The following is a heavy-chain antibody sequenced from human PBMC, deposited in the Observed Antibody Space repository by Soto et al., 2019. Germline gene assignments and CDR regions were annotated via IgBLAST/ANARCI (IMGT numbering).Heavy chain of an antibody. J-gene: IGHJ4*02. D-gene: IGHD3-22*01. Sequence: SETLSLTCTVSGGSISSYYWSWIRQPPGKGLEWIGYIYYSGSTNYNPSLKSRVTISVDTSKNQFSLKLSSVTAADTAVYYCARDSGDSSGADFDYWGQGTLVTVSS. V-gene: IGHV4-59*01. CDR3: ARDSGDSSGADFDY. CDR1: GGSISSYY. CDR2: IYYSGST.